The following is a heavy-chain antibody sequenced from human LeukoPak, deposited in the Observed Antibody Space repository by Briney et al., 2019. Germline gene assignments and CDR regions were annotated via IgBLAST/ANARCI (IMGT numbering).Heavy chain of an antibody. Sequence: PGGSLRLSCAASGFTFSSYAMHWVRQAPGKGLEWVAVISYDGSNKYYADSVKGRFTISRDNSKNTLYLQMNSLRAEDTAVYYCARIPRFLEWLLSPFHFDYWGQGTLVTVSS. D-gene: IGHD3-3*01. V-gene: IGHV3-30-3*01. CDR2: ISYDGSNK. CDR3: ARIPRFLEWLLSPFHFDY. J-gene: IGHJ4*02. CDR1: GFTFSSYA.